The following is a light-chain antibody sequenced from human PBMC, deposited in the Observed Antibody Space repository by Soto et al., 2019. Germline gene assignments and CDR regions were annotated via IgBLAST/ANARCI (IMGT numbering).Light chain of an antibody. Sequence: DIQMSQSPSTLSASGGDSVTITCRASQNIRNLLAWYQQKPGKAPNPLIYDASSLKSGVPSRFSGSGSGTEFTLTISRLQPDDFATYYCQQYNTYSTFGQGTLLEIK. J-gene: IGKJ5*01. CDR2: DAS. V-gene: IGKV1-5*01. CDR3: QQYNTYST. CDR1: QNIRNL.